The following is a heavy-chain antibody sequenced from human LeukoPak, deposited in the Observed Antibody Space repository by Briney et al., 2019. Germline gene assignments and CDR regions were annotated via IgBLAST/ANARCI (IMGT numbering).Heavy chain of an antibody. Sequence: ASVKVSCKASGYIFTSRGITWVRQAPGQGLEWMGWTSAYNGNTNYAQNVQGRVTVTRDTSTSTAYMELRSLRFDDTAVYYCARDLPGAAVEGTTRGMDVWGQGTTVTVSS. V-gene: IGHV1-18*01. CDR2: TSAYNGNT. D-gene: IGHD6-19*01. CDR1: GYIFTSRG. CDR3: ARDLPGAAVEGTTRGMDV. J-gene: IGHJ6*02.